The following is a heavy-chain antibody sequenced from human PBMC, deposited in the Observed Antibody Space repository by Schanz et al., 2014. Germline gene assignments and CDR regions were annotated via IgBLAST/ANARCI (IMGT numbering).Heavy chain of an antibody. CDR3: ARGVRVRGIIIDY. D-gene: IGHD3-10*01. CDR1: GFTFSSYA. CDR2: ISGSGETT. V-gene: IGHV3-23*04. J-gene: IGHJ4*02. Sequence: LQLVESGGGVVQPGRSLRLSCAASGFTFSSYAMSWVRQAPGKGLEWVSAISGSGETTYYADSLKGRFTISRDNAKNSVYLQMNSLRAEDTAEYYCARGVRVRGIIIDYWGQGTLVTVSS.